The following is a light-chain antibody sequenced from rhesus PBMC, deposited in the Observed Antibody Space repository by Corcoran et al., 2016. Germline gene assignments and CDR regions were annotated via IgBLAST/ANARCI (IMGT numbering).Light chain of an antibody. CDR1: QDISSY. Sequence: DIQMTQSPSSLSASVGDTVNITCRASQDISSYLNWFQQKPGKAPNLLIYASSSLESGVPSRFSGSGSGTEVTLTISSLQPEDFAAYYCLQHNSYLTFGGGTKVEIK. V-gene: IGKV1-28*01. J-gene: IGKJ4*01. CDR2: ASS. CDR3: LQHNSYLT.